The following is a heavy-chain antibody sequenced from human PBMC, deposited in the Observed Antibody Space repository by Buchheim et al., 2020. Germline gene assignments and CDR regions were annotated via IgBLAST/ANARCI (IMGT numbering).Heavy chain of an antibody. J-gene: IGHJ6*02. CDR2: ISSSSSYI. D-gene: IGHD6-6*01. CDR1: GFTFSSYS. V-gene: IGHV3-21*01. CDR3: ARERWGSSSSAEYYYYGMDV. Sequence: EVQLVESGGGLVKPGGSLRLSCAASGFTFSSYSMNWVRQAPGKGLEWVSSISSSSSYIYYADSVKGRFTTSRDNAKNSLYLQMNDVRAEDTAVYYCARERWGSSSSAEYYYYGMDVWGQGTT.